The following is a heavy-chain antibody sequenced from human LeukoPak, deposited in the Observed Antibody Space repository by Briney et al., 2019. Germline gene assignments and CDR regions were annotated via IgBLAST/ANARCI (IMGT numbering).Heavy chain of an antibody. V-gene: IGHV3-49*03. CDR2: IRSKGYGGKT. Sequence: PGGSLRLSCTASGFTFGGYAMSWFRQAPGKGLEWVGFIRSKGYGGKTEYAASVKGRFTISRDDSESIAYLQMNSLEIEDTAVYYCTRDRYCSSTNCFRAQYIWFDPWGQGTLVTVSS. CDR1: GFTFGGYA. CDR3: TRDRYCSSTNCFRAQYIWFDP. J-gene: IGHJ5*02. D-gene: IGHD2-2*01.